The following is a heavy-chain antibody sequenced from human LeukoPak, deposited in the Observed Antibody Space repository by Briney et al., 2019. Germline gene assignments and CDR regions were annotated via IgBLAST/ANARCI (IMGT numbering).Heavy chain of an antibody. CDR1: GLNFSVYY. CDR2: ISKTGTSV. V-gene: IGHV3-11*01. CDR3: VAGVALDY. Sequence: GGSLRLSCITSGLNFSVYYMTWIRQAPGNGLGAPGNGLEWLSHISKTGTSVYYADSVRGRFTISRDNAKNSLYLHMNNLRAEDTAVYYCVAGVALDYWGQGALVTVSS. J-gene: IGHJ4*02. D-gene: IGHD3-3*01.